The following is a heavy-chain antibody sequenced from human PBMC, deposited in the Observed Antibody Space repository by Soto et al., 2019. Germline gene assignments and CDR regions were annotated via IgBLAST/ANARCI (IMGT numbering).Heavy chain of an antibody. J-gene: IGHJ4*02. Sequence: PSQTLSLTCAIPGDSVSSNSAAWNWIRQSPSRGLEWLGRTYYRSKWYNDYAVSVKSRITINPDTSKNQFSLQLNSVTPEDTVVYYCARDLGDYYDSSGYKPDEGPNWGQGTLVTVSS. CDR1: GDSVSSNSAA. D-gene: IGHD3-22*01. CDR3: ARDLGDYYDSSGYKPDEGPN. V-gene: IGHV6-1*01. CDR2: TYYRSKWYN.